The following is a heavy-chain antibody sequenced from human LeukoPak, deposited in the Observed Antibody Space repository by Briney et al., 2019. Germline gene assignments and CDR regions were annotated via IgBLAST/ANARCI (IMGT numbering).Heavy chain of an antibody. D-gene: IGHD4-23*01. Sequence: GGSLRLSCAASGFTFSDNYMSWIRQAPGKGLEWVSYISSSGNTTKNADSVKGRFTITRDNAKNSLYLQMNTLRVEDTAVYYCARGGSNYVGTEGWFDPWGQGTLVTVSS. CDR1: GFTFSDNY. J-gene: IGHJ5*02. CDR3: ARGGSNYVGTEGWFDP. CDR2: ISSSGNTT. V-gene: IGHV3-11*04.